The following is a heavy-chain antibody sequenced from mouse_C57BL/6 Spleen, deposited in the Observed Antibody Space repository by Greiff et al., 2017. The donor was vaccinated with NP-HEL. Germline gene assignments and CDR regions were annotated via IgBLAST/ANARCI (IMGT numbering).Heavy chain of an antibody. D-gene: IGHD2-14*01. V-gene: IGHV1-59*01. CDR2: IDPSDSYT. CDR3: ARGGYASFAY. CDR1: GYTFTSYW. J-gene: IGHJ3*01. Sequence: VQLQQPGAELVRPGTSVKLSCKASGYTFTSYWMHWVKQRPGQGLEWIGVIDPSDSYTNYNQKFKGKATLTVDTSSSTAYMQLSSLTSEDSAVYYCARGGYASFAYWGQGTLVTVSA.